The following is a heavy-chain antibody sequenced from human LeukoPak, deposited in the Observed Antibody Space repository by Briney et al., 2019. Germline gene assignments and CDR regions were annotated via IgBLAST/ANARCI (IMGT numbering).Heavy chain of an antibody. CDR2: IIPISGTA. CDR1: GGTFSSYA. D-gene: IGHD4-17*01. CDR3: ARYTVTGPYYYYGMDV. J-gene: IGHJ6*02. V-gene: IGHV1-69*13. Sequence: SAKVSCKASGGTFSSYAISWVRQAPGQGLEWMGGIIPISGTANYAQKFQGRVTITADEFTSTAYMELSSLRSEDTAVYYCARYTVTGPYYYYGMDVWGQGTTVTVSS.